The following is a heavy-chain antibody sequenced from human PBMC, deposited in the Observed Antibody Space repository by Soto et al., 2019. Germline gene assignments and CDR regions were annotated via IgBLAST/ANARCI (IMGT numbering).Heavy chain of an antibody. CDR3: ARGGAESIYGMDV. V-gene: IGHV1-46*01. CDR1: GYTFTSYY. CDR2: INPTGGAT. D-gene: IGHD3-10*01. J-gene: IGHJ6*02. Sequence: QVQLVQSGAEVKKPGASVKVSCKASGYTFTSYYVHWVRQAPGQGLEWMGIINPTGGATTYAQKFQGRVPVTRDTSTSTVYMELSSLRSDDTAVYYCARGGAESIYGMDVWGQGTTVTVSS.